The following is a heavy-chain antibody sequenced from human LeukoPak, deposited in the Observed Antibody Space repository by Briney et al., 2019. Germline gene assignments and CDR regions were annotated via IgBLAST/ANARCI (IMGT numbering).Heavy chain of an antibody. CDR3: ARDRITVTGAYKWFDP. Sequence: GGSLRLSCAASGFTFSNYEMIWVRQAPGKGLEWISYVSGGGDITDYADSVKGRFTISRDNAKNLLYLQMNSLRVDDTAFYYCARDRITVTGAYKWFDPWGQGTLVTVSS. V-gene: IGHV3-48*03. D-gene: IGHD6-19*01. CDR2: VSGGGDIT. J-gene: IGHJ5*02. CDR1: GFTFSNYE.